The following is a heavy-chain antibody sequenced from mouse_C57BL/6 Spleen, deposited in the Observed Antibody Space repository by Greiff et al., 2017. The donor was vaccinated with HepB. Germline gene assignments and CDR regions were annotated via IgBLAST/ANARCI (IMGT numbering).Heavy chain of an antibody. V-gene: IGHV1-18*01. CDR2: INPNNGGT. CDR1: GYTFTDYN. D-gene: IGHD1-1*01. CDR3: SRDYGSSHWYFDV. Sequence: EVQLQQSGPELVKPGASVKIPCKASGYTFTDYNMDWVKQSHGKSLEWIGDINPNNGGTIYNQKFKGKAKLTVDKSSSTAYMELRSLTSEDTAVYYCSRDYGSSHWYFDVWGTGTTVTVSS. J-gene: IGHJ1*03.